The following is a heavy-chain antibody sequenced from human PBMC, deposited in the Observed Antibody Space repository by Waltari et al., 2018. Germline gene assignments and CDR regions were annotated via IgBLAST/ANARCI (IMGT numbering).Heavy chain of an antibody. D-gene: IGHD5-12*01. J-gene: IGHJ4*02. CDR1: GYSISSGYY. Sequence: QVQLQESGPGLVKPSETLSLTCTVAGYSISSGYYRGWIRQPPGKGLEWIGSIYHSGSTYYNPSLKSRVTISVDTSKNQFSLKLSSVTAADTAVYYCAPMGGDIVATNIVPWGQGTLVTVSS. CDR2: IYHSGST. V-gene: IGHV4-38-2*02. CDR3: APMGGDIVATNIVP.